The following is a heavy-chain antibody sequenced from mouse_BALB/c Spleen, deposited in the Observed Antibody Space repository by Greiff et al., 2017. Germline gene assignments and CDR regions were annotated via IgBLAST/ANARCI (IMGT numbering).Heavy chain of an antibody. CDR1: GFAFSSYD. D-gene: IGHD1-1*01. Sequence: EVQGVESGGGLVKPGGSLKLSCAASGFAFSSYDMSWVRQTPEKRLEWVAYISSGGGSTYYPDTVKGRFTISRDNAKNTLYLQMSSLKSEDTAMYYCARHGYYYGSSSYYFDYWGQGTTLTVSS. CDR3: ARHGYYYGSSSYYFDY. V-gene: IGHV5-12-1*01. CDR2: ISSGGGST. J-gene: IGHJ2*01.